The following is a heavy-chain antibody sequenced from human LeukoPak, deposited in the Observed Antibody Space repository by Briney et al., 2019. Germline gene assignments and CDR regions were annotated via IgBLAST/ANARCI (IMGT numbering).Heavy chain of an antibody. V-gene: IGHV3-7*03. D-gene: IGHD3-16*01. CDR3: ARAGGSRYYYAMDV. CDR1: GFIFSPYA. J-gene: IGHJ6*02. Sequence: GGSLRLSCAASGFIFSPYAMSWVRQAPGKGLEWVANIKGDGSEEYYVDSVKGRFTISRDNAENSLFLQMNSLRAEDTAFYYCARAGGSRYYYAMDVWGQGTTVTVSS. CDR2: IKGDGSEE.